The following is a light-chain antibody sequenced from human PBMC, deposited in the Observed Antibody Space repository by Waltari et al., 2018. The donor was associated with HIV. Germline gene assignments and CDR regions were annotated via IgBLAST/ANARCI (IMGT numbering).Light chain of an antibody. CDR1: QSKSTW. CDR3: QQYNSYSDT. CDR2: EAS. Sequence: DTQLTQSPSTLPASVGDTVTTTCRASQSKSTWLAWYQQKPGKAPKLLISEASNLENGVPSRFSGSGSGTEFTLTISSLQPEDFATYYCQQYNSYSDTFGQGTKLEI. V-gene: IGKV1-5*03. J-gene: IGKJ2*01.